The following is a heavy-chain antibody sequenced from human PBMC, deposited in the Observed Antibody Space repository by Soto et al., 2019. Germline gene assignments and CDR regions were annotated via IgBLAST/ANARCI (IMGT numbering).Heavy chain of an antibody. V-gene: IGHV3-64*01. CDR3: ARRARPDFYYMDV. Sequence: GSLRLSCAASGSTLSGYAMDWVRQAPGKGLEYVSGISSNGVGTYYANSVQGRFTISRDNSKNTVYLQMGSLRPEDMAVYYCARRARPDFYYMDVWGKGTTVTVSS. CDR1: GSTLSGYA. CDR2: ISSNGVGT. D-gene: IGHD6-6*01. J-gene: IGHJ6*03.